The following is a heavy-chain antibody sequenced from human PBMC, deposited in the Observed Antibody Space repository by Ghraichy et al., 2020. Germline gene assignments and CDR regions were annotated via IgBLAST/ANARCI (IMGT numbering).Heavy chain of an antibody. V-gene: IGHV3-21*01. Sequence: GESLTISCAASGFTFSSYSMNWVRQAPGKGLEWVSSISSSSSYIYYADSVKGRFTISIDNAKNSLSLQMNSLRDEDTAVYYCVRDFNYYYYYGMDVWGQGTTVTVS. CDR2: ISSSSSYI. J-gene: IGHJ6*02. CDR3: VRDFNYYYYYGMDV. CDR1: GFTFSSYS.